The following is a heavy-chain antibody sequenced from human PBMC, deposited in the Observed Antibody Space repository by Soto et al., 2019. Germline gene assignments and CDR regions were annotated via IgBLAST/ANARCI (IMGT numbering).Heavy chain of an antibody. Sequence: PSETLSLTCTISGGSINNYYWSWIRQPPGKGLELIGCMYYSGSINYNPSLKSRVTISIDTSKNQFSLRLSSVTAADTAVYYCARDFYYYGSGSYSGNYYYGMDVWGQGTTVTVSS. D-gene: IGHD3-10*01. CDR2: MYYSGSI. V-gene: IGHV4-59*01. J-gene: IGHJ6*02. CDR3: ARDFYYYGSGSYSGNYYYGMDV. CDR1: GGSINNYY.